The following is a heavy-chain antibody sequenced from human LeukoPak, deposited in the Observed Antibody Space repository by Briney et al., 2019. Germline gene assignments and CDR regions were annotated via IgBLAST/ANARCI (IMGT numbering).Heavy chain of an antibody. CDR1: GFTFSSYA. CDR3: ARFNSGVDY. Sequence: GGSLRLSCAASGFTFSSYAMHWVRQAPGKGLEWVAVISYDGSNKYYADSVKGRFTISRDNSKNTLCLQMNSLRAEDTAVYYCARFNSGVDYWGQGTLVTVSS. J-gene: IGHJ4*02. D-gene: IGHD4-23*01. V-gene: IGHV3-30-3*01. CDR2: ISYDGSNK.